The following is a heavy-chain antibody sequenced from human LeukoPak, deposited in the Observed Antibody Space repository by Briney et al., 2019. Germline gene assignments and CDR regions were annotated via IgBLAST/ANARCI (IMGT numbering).Heavy chain of an antibody. Sequence: PGRSLRLSCAASGFAFSTYGMHWVRQAPGKGLEWVSSITSTSSNIHYADSVKGRFTISRDNAKNSLYLQMNSLRPEDTAVYYCARVGSSLTYYFDYWGRGTLVTVSS. CDR1: GFAFSTYG. CDR3: ARVGSSLTYYFDY. J-gene: IGHJ4*02. D-gene: IGHD6-13*01. CDR2: ITSTSSNI. V-gene: IGHV3-21*01.